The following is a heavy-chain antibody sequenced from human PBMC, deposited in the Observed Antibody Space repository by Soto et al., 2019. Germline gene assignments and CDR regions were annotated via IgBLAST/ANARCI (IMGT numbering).Heavy chain of an antibody. Sequence: PSETLSLTCTVSGGSISSYYWSWIRQPPGKGLEWIGYIFYSGSTNYNPSLKSRVTISVDTSKSQFSLRLSSVTAADTAVYYCASDYYDSSGYYSVAHDYWGQGTLVTVSS. CDR2: IFYSGST. CDR3: ASDYYDSSGYYSVAHDY. CDR1: GGSISSYY. V-gene: IGHV4-59*01. J-gene: IGHJ4*02. D-gene: IGHD3-22*01.